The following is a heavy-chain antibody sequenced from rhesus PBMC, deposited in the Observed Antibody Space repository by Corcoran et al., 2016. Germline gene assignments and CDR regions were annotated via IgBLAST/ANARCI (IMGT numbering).Heavy chain of an antibody. V-gene: IGHV4S11*01. Sequence: QVQLQESGPGLVMPSETLSLTCAVSGGSFSSSYWSWIRQAPGKGLEWIGGIDSSGSTYYNPSLKSRVTLSVDTSKNQLSLKLSSVTAADTAVYYCARRGYSYSYLVDPDYWGQGVLVTVSS. J-gene: IGHJ4*01. CDR3: ARRGYSYSYLVDPDY. D-gene: IGHD5-12*01. CDR1: GGSFSSSY. CDR2: IDSSGST.